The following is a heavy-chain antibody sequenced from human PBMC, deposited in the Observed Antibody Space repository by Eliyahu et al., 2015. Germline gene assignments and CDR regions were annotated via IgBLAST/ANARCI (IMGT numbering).Heavy chain of an antibody. CDR2: IRRSSSAI. CDR1: GFTFSPYS. CDR3: TRGLSYSSDW. V-gene: IGHV3-48*01. D-gene: IGHD2-15*01. J-gene: IGHJ4*02. Sequence: EVQLVESGGGLVQPGGSLXLSCATSGFTFSPYSMNWVPQAPGEGVEWLSYIRRSSSAIFYADSVKGRFTISRDDAKNSVYLQMNSLRAEDTAIYYCTRGLSYSSDWWGQGTLVTVSS.